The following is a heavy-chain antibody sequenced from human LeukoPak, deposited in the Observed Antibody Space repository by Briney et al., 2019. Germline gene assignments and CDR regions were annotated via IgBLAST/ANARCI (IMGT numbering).Heavy chain of an antibody. CDR1: GFTFSSYA. D-gene: IGHD4-23*01. Sequence: PGRSLRLSCAASGFTFSSYAMHWVRQAPGKGLEWVAVISYDGSDKYYADSVKGRFTISRDNSKNTLYLQMNSLRAEDTAVYYCAKVKAPAYGGKPKNYYYYGMDVWGQGTTVTVSS. CDR2: ISYDGSDK. J-gene: IGHJ6*02. V-gene: IGHV3-30*07. CDR3: AKVKAPAYGGKPKNYYYYGMDV.